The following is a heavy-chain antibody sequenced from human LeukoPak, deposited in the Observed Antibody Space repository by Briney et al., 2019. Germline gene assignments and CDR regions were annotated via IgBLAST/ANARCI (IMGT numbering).Heavy chain of an antibody. J-gene: IGHJ4*02. CDR3: AKASLETSAPFDY. Sequence: GGSLRLSCAASGFTFSSYGMHWVRQAPGKGLEWVAVISYDGSNKYYADSVKGRFTISRDNSENTLYLQMNSLRAEDTAVYYCAKASLETSAPFDYWGQGTLVTVSS. CDR2: ISYDGSNK. CDR1: GFTFSSYG. V-gene: IGHV3-30*18. D-gene: IGHD1-1*01.